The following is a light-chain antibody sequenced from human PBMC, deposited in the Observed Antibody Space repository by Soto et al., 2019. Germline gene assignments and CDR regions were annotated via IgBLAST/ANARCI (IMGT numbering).Light chain of an antibody. V-gene: IGKV1-39*01. Sequence: DIQMTQSPSSLSASVGDRVTITCRASQSISNYLNWYQQKPGKAPKLLIYAASSLQSGVPSRFSGSGSGTDFPLTISSLQPEYFATYYCQQSYSTPVTFGQGTRLEIK. J-gene: IGKJ5*01. CDR3: QQSYSTPVT. CDR1: QSISNY. CDR2: AAS.